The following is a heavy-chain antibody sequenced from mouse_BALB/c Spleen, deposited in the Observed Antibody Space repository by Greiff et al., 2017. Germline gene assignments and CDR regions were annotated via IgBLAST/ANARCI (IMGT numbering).Heavy chain of an antibody. J-gene: IGHJ2*01. D-gene: IGHD1-2*01. V-gene: IGHV3-2*02. CDR3: ARRVPSFYFDY. Sequence: VQLKESGPGLVKPSQSLSLTCTVTGYSITSDYAWNWIRQFPGNKLEWMGYISYSGSTSYNPSLKSRISITRDTSKNQFFLQLNSVTTEDTATYYCARRVPSFYFDYWGQGTTLTVSS. CDR1: GYSITSDYA. CDR2: ISYSGST.